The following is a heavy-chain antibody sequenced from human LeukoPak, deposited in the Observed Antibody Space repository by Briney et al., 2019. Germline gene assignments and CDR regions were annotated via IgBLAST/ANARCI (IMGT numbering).Heavy chain of an antibody. CDR3: ARDREQQLVRFYNAFDI. V-gene: IGHV4-39*07. J-gene: IGHJ3*02. D-gene: IGHD6-13*01. Sequence: SETLSLTCTVSGVSISSSYSYWGWIRQPPGMGLEWIGSIYYTGNTYYNASLKSQVSISIDTSKNQFSLKLTSVTAADTAVYYCARDREQQLVRFYNAFDIWGQGTMVTVSS. CDR2: IYYTGNT. CDR1: GVSISSSYSY.